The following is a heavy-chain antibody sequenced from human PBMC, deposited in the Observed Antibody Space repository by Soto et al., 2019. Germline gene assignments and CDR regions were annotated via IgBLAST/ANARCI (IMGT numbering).Heavy chain of an antibody. CDR2: ISAYNGNT. CDR1: GYTFTSYG. D-gene: IGHD3-16*01. Sequence: AASVKVSCKASGYTFTSYGISWVRQAPGQGLEWMGWISAYNGNTNYAQKLQGRVTMTTDTSTSTAYMELRSLRSDDTAVYYCARDLRQDYDYAGGYWGQGTLVTVSS. CDR3: ARDLRQDYDYAGGY. V-gene: IGHV1-18*04. J-gene: IGHJ4*02.